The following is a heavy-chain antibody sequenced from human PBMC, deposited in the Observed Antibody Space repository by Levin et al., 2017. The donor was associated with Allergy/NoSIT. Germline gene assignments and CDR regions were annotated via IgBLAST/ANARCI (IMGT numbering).Heavy chain of an antibody. CDR3: ARTLDYYGSGVFGFDV. CDR1: GSSISTGYY. J-gene: IGHJ3*01. Sequence: KPSETLSLTCAVSGSSISTGYYWGWIRQSPGKGLEWIASMYHSGHTYYNLSLKSRVTISVDTSKNQFSLLLSSVTAADTAVYYCARTLDYYGSGVFGFDVWGQGTTVTVSS. V-gene: IGHV4-38-2*01. D-gene: IGHD3-10*01. CDR2: MYHSGHT.